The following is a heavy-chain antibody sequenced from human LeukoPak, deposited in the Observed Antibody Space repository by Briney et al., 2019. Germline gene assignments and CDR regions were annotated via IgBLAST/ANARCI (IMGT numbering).Heavy chain of an antibody. V-gene: IGHV4-61*02. Sequence: PSETLSLTCTVSGGSISSGSYYWSWIRQPAGKGLEWIGRIYTSGSTNYNPSLKSRVTISVDTSKNQFSLKLSSVTAADTAVYYCARRGEGVPAAPFDYWGQGTLVTVSS. J-gene: IGHJ4*02. CDR2: IYTSGST. D-gene: IGHD2-2*01. CDR1: GGSISSGSYY. CDR3: ARRGEGVPAAPFDY.